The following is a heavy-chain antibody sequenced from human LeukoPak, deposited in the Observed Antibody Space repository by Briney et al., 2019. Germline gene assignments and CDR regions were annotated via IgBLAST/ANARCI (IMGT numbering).Heavy chain of an antibody. CDR3: ARGRAPDPPDPYCSGGSCLGGGFDY. CDR1: GGSISSSSYY. J-gene: IGHJ4*02. Sequence: SETLSLTCTVSGGSISSSSYYWGWIRQPPGKGLEWIGSIYYSGSTYYNPSLKSRVTISVDTSKNQFSLKLNSVTAADTAVYYCARGRAPDPPDPYCSGGSCLGGGFDYWGQGTLVTVSS. CDR2: IYYSGST. D-gene: IGHD2-15*01. V-gene: IGHV4-39*07.